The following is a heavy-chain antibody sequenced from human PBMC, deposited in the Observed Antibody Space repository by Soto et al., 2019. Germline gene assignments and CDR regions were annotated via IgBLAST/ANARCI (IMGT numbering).Heavy chain of an antibody. CDR2: IDPSDSYT. CDR3: AILTYCSSTSCYNMVY. V-gene: IGHV5-10-1*01. Sequence: PGESLKISCKGSGYSFTSYWVSWVRQMPGKGLEWMGRIDPSDSYTNYSPSFQGHVTISADKSISTAYLQWSSLKASDTAMYYCAILTYCSSTSCYNMVYWGQGTLVTVSS. J-gene: IGHJ4*02. D-gene: IGHD2-2*02. CDR1: GYSFTSYW.